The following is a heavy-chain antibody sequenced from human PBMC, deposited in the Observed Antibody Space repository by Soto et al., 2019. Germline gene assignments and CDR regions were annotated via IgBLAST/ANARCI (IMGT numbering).Heavy chain of an antibody. Sequence: GGSLRLSCAASEFSFSSYAMSWVRQAPGKGLEWVSTISGSGGSKYYADSVKGRFTISRDNSKNILYLQMNSLRAEDTAVYYCAKDGVRFLDPFDYWGQGTLVTVSS. CDR1: EFSFSSYA. J-gene: IGHJ4*02. CDR2: ISGSGGSK. CDR3: AKDGVRFLDPFDY. V-gene: IGHV3-23*01. D-gene: IGHD3-3*01.